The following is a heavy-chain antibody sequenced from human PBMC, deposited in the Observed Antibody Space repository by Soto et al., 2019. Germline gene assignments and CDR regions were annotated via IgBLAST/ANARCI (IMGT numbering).Heavy chain of an antibody. CDR2: IFYSGST. V-gene: IGHV4-39*02. CDR1: GGSISSSSYY. D-gene: IGHD2-8*02. CDR3: ARDKITGLFDY. J-gene: IGHJ4*02. Sequence: PSETLSLTCIVSGGSISSSSYYWGWIRQPPGKGLEWIGSIFYSGSTYYNPSLKSRVTISVDTSKNQFSLKLTSVTAADTAVYYCARDKITGLFDYWGQGTLVTAPQ.